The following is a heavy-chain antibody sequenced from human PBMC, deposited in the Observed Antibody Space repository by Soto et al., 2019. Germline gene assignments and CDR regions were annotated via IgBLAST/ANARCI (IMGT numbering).Heavy chain of an antibody. V-gene: IGHV1-3*01. D-gene: IGHD2-2*01. CDR2: INAGNGNT. CDR1: GCSFTGYA. Sequence: GASVKVSCRASGCSFTGYAIYWLRQAPGQRLEWLGWINAGNGNTKYSQKLQGRVTFTGDTSASTAYMELSSLRSEDTAVYFGARGLENIAVVLDVFGYYGMDVW. J-gene: IGHJ6*01. CDR3: ARGLENIAVVLDVFGYYGMDV.